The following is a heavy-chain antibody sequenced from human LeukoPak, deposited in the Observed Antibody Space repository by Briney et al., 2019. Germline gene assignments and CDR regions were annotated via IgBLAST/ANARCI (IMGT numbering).Heavy chain of an antibody. D-gene: IGHD3-3*01. CDR2: IGPNNGVT. CDR1: GYTFTDYF. Sequence: ASVKVSCKASGYTFTDYFLHWVRQAPEQGLEWMGWIGPNNGVTNYQGKVTMTRDTSINTAYMEVSSLRSDDTAVYYCARDIRPRVESFDYWGQGTLVTVSS. CDR3: ARDIRPRVESFDY. J-gene: IGHJ4*02. V-gene: IGHV1-2*02.